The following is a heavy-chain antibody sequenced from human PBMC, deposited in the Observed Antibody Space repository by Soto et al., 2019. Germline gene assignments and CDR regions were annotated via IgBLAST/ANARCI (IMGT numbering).Heavy chain of an antibody. CDR2: IVVGSGNT. D-gene: IGHD2-2*01. CDR1: GFTFTSSA. J-gene: IGHJ6*03. CDR3: AAGAWAADCSSTSCYEFLPYYYYYMDV. V-gene: IGHV1-58*02. Sequence: ASVKVSCKASGFTFTSSAMQWVRQARGQRLEWIGWIVVGSGNTNYAQKFQERVTITRDMSTSTAYMELSSLRSEDTAVYYCAAGAWAADCSSTSCYEFLPYYYYYMDVWGKGTTVTVSS.